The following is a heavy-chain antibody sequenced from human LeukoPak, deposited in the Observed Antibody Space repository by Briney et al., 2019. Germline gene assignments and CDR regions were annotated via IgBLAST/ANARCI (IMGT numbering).Heavy chain of an antibody. CDR3: ARRIWFGEPQFDY. Sequence: GASVKVSCKASGYIFTGYYMHWVRQAPGQGLEWMGWINPNSGDTNYAQKFQGRVTMTRDTSINTAYMELSSLKSDDTAVYYCARRIWFGEPQFDYWGQGTLVTVSS. V-gene: IGHV1-2*02. CDR1: GYIFTGYY. CDR2: INPNSGDT. J-gene: IGHJ4*02. D-gene: IGHD3-10*01.